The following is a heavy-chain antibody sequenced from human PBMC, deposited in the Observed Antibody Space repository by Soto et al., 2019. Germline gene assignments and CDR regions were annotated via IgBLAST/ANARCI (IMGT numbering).Heavy chain of an antibody. D-gene: IGHD2-15*01. Sequence: PGGSLSLSCAAAGFTFSSYWMHWVRKAAGEGLVWVSSINSDGSSTSYAAYVQGRFTISRDNAKFTLYLQMNSLRAEDTAVYYCVRDFVVVVAATDDTNYYYYYGMDVWGQGT. V-gene: IGHV3-74*01. CDR3: VRDFVVVVAATDDTNYYYYYGMDV. CDR1: GFTFSSYW. CDR2: INSDGSST. J-gene: IGHJ6*02.